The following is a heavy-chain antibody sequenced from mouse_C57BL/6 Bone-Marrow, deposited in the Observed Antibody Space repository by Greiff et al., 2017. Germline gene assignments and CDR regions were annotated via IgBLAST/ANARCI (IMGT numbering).Heavy chain of an antibody. Sequence: EVKLQESGPELVKPGASVKLSCKASGYSFTGYFMNWVKQSHGKSLEWIGRINPYNGDTFYNQKFKGKATLTVDKSSSTSHMELLSLTSEDSAVYYCARGRYYYGSSYFYYWGQGTTLTVSS. D-gene: IGHD1-1*01. CDR3: ARGRYYYGSSYFYY. J-gene: IGHJ2*01. V-gene: IGHV1-37*01. CDR1: GYSFTGYF. CDR2: INPYNGDT.